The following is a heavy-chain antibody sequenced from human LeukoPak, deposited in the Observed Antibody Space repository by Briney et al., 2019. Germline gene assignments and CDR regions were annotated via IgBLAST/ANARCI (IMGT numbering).Heavy chain of an antibody. Sequence: PSETLSLTCSVSTGSISTYYWSWIRQSPGKGLEWIGYIYHGGTTRYNPSLKRRVTISVDSPKNQFFLRLTSLTAADTALYYCARHGGSLDYFDSWGPGSLVIVSS. V-gene: IGHV4-59*08. CDR3: ARHGGSLDYFDS. CDR2: IYHGGTT. J-gene: IGHJ4*02. D-gene: IGHD2-15*01. CDR1: TGSISTYY.